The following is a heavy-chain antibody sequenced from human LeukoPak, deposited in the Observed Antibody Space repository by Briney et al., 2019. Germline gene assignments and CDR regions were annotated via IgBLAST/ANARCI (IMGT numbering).Heavy chain of an antibody. D-gene: IGHD3-22*01. CDR2: IIPILGIA. Sequence: ASVKVSCKASGGTFSSYAISLVRQAPGQGLEWMGRIIPILGIANYAQKFQGRVTITADKSTSTAYMELSSLRSEDTAVYYCARSDPGVYYDSSGYPDYWGQGTLXTVSS. V-gene: IGHV1-69*04. CDR3: ARSDPGVYYDSSGYPDY. CDR1: GGTFSSYA. J-gene: IGHJ4*02.